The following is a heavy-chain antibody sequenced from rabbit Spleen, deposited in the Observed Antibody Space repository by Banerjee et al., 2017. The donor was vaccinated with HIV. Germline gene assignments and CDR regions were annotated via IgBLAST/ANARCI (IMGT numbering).Heavy chain of an antibody. J-gene: IGHJ4*01. CDR2: IDTTSGNT. Sequence: QSLEESGGDLVKPGASLTLTCTASGFSFSSSNWICWVRQAPGKGLELIACIDTTSGNTWYATWTKGRFTISKSSATPVNLHMTSLTAADTATYFCAGDGYTGSPYYFDLWGPGTLVTVS. CDR3: AGDGYTGSPYYFDL. CDR1: GFSFSSSNW. D-gene: IGHD8-1*01. V-gene: IGHV1S40*01.